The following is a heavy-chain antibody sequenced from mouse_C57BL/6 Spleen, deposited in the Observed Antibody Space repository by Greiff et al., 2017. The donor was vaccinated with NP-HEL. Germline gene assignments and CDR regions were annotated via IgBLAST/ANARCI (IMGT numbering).Heavy chain of an antibody. CDR1: GYAFSSSW. J-gene: IGHJ1*03. D-gene: IGHD1-1*01. V-gene: IGHV1-82*01. CDR3: ARGYYYGSSYGWYFDV. Sequence: QVQLKESGPELVKPGASVKISCKASGYAFSSSWMNWVKQRPGKGLEWIGRIYPGDGDTNYNGKFKGKATLTADKSSSTAYMQLSSLTSEDSAVYFCARGYYYGSSYGWYFDVWGTGTTVTGSS. CDR2: IYPGDGDT.